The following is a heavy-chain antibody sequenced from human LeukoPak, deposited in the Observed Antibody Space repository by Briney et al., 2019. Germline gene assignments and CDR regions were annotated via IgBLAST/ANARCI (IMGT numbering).Heavy chain of an antibody. Sequence: ASVKVSCKASGYTFTSYDINWVRQATGQGLEWMGWINPNSGGTNYAQKFQGRVTMTRDTSISTAYMELSRLRSDDTAVYYCARVKGSGYYTGSRYYYFDYWGQGTLVTVSS. V-gene: IGHV1-2*02. CDR3: ARVKGSGYYTGSRYYYFDY. D-gene: IGHD3-3*01. CDR1: GYTFTSYD. J-gene: IGHJ4*02. CDR2: INPNSGGT.